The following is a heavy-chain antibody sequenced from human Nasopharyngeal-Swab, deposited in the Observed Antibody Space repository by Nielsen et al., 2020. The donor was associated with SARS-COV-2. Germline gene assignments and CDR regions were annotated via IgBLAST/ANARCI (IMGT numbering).Heavy chain of an antibody. CDR2: IKSKTDGGTT. J-gene: IGHJ6*02. V-gene: IGHV3-15*01. Sequence: VRQAPGKGLEWVGRIKSKTDGGTTDYAAPVKGRFTISRDDSKNTLYLRMNSLKTEDTAVYYCTTDLAYCGGDCYSPYYYGMDVWGQGTTVTVSS. D-gene: IGHD2-21*02. CDR3: TTDLAYCGGDCYSPYYYGMDV.